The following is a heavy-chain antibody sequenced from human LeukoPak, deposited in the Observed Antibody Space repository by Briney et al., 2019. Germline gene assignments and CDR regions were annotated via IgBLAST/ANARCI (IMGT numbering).Heavy chain of an antibody. D-gene: IGHD6-19*01. V-gene: IGHV3-33*01. J-gene: IGHJ4*02. Sequence: GRSLRLSCAASGFTFSSYGMHWVRQAPGKGLEWVAVIWYDGSNKYYADSVKGRFTISRDNSKNTLYLQMNSLRAEDTAVYYCARDGSSGWYWVDYWGQGALVTVSS. CDR2: IWYDGSNK. CDR1: GFTFSSYG. CDR3: ARDGSSGWYWVDY.